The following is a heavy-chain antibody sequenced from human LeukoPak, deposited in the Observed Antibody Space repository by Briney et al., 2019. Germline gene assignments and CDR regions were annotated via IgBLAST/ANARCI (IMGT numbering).Heavy chain of an antibody. V-gene: IGHV4-39*01. CDR1: GGSISSGTYY. Sequence: PSETLSLTCTVSGGSISSGTYYWGWVRQPPGKGLEWIGSIYYSGSTSYNPSLKSRVTITVDTSKNQFSLKLDSVTAADTAVYYCARNASDSGTSYLDYWGQGTLVTVSS. J-gene: IGHJ4*02. D-gene: IGHD1-26*01. CDR2: IYYSGST. CDR3: ARNASDSGTSYLDY.